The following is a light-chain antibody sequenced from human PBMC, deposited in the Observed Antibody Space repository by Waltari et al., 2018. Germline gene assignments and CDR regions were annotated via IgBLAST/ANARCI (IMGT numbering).Light chain of an antibody. CDR3: NSYTTSSTWV. V-gene: IGLV2-14*03. CDR1: SSDVGNYHY. Sequence: QSALTQPASVSGSPGQSITISCTGTSSDVGNYHYVSWYQQHPGKVPKLMIYDVSERPSGVSNRFSGSKSGNTASLTISGLQAEDEADYFCNSYTTSSTWVFGGGTKLTVL. CDR2: DVS. J-gene: IGLJ3*02.